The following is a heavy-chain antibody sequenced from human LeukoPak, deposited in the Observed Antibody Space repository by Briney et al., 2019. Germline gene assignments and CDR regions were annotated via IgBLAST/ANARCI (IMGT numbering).Heavy chain of an antibody. D-gene: IGHD3-9*01. CDR3: ARDGSHGISTGSPDAFDI. Sequence: SETLSLTCTVSGGSISSYYWSWIRQPPGKGLEWIGHIYYSGSTNYNPSLKSRVTISVDTSKNQFSLKLSSVSAADMAVYYCARDGSHGISTGSPDAFDIWGQGTMVTVSS. CDR1: GGSISSYY. CDR2: IYYSGST. V-gene: IGHV4-59*01. J-gene: IGHJ3*02.